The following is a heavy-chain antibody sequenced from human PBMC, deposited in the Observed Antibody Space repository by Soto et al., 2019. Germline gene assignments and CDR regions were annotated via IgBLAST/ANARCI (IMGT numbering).Heavy chain of an antibody. V-gene: IGHV4-4*02. CDR2: VFHSGSD. Sequence: QLQLQESGPGLVKPSGTLSLTCGVSGGSLSTPVWWSWVRLPPGKGLEWIGEVFHSGSDNYNPSHQSRVTISLDKSTNQFSLRLSSVTAADTAVYYCARKAWSRLDYWGQGALVTVSS. J-gene: IGHJ4*02. D-gene: IGHD2-8*02. CDR1: GGSLSTPVW. CDR3: ARKAWSRLDY.